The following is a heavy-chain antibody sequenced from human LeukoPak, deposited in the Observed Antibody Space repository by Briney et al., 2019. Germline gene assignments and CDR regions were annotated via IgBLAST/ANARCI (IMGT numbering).Heavy chain of an antibody. Sequence: GGSLRLSCAASLFTFSSYAMSSVPEAPGERVEWVSAISGSGGSTYYADVVKGRFTISRDNSKNTLYLQMNSLRAEDTAVYYCATTYYYDSSGYPYYFDYWGQGTLVTVSS. J-gene: IGHJ4*02. D-gene: IGHD3-22*01. CDR3: ATTYYYDSSGYPYYFDY. V-gene: IGHV3-23*01. CDR2: ISGSGGST. CDR1: LFTFSSYA.